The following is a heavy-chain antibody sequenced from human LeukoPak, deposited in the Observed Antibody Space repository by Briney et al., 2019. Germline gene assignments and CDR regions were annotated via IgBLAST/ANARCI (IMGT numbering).Heavy chain of an antibody. V-gene: IGHV3-30*02. Sequence: GGSLRLSCAASGFTFSTYGMHWVRQAPGKGLEWVAFIRYDGSNKYYADSVKGRFTISRDNSKNTLYLQMNSLRAEDTALYYCAKDTLATITYFQHWGQGTLVTVSS. CDR3: AKDTLATITYFQH. J-gene: IGHJ1*01. D-gene: IGHD5-24*01. CDR1: GFTFSTYG. CDR2: IRYDGSNK.